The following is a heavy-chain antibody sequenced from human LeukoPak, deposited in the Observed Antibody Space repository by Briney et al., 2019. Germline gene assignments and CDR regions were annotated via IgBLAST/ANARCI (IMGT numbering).Heavy chain of an antibody. V-gene: IGHV3-30-3*01. CDR1: GFTFSSFA. D-gene: IGHD6-19*01. J-gene: IGHJ6*02. CDR2: ISYDGTNK. CDR3: ARDGNSGWYTGENYYYYGMDA. Sequence: GGSLRLSCAASGFTFSSFAMHWVRQAPDKGLEWVAVISYDGTNKDYADSVKGRFTMSRDNSKNTLYLQMNSLRLEDTALYYCARDGNSGWYTGENYYYYGMDAWGQGTTVTVSS.